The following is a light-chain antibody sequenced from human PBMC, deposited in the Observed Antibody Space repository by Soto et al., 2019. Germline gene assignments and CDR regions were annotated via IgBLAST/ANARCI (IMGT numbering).Light chain of an antibody. CDR3: QQYINLWT. Sequence: EILLTQSPGTLSLSPGERATLSCRASESLSSNLAWYQQKPGQSPRLLIYGASTRATGVPARFSGSGSGTEFTLTISSLRSEDFAVYYCQQYINLWTFGQGTKVDNK. V-gene: IGKV3-15*01. J-gene: IGKJ1*01. CDR1: ESLSSN. CDR2: GAS.